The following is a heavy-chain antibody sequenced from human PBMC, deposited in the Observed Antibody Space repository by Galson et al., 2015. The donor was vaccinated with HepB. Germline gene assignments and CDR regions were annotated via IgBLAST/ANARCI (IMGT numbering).Heavy chain of an antibody. CDR3: AREGMAAPSNPVDY. CDR2: ITPIFGTA. V-gene: IGHV1-69*13. D-gene: IGHD6-13*01. CDR1: GGTFSTYT. J-gene: IGHJ4*02. Sequence: SVKVSCKASGGTFSTYTISWVRQAPGQGLEWMGGITPIFGTANYAQKFQGRVMITADESTSTAYMELSSLRSEDTAVYYCAREGMAAPSNPVDYWGQGTLVTASS.